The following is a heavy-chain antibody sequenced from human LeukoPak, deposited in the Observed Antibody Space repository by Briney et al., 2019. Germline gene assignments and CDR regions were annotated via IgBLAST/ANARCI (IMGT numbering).Heavy chain of an antibody. CDR1: GGSISSSSYY. D-gene: IGHD3-22*01. CDR3: ARSPAAYYYDSSSPGYFDY. CDR2: IYYSGST. Sequence: SETLSLTCTVSGGSISSSSYYWGWIRQPPGKGLEWIGSIYYSGSTYYNPSLKSRVTISVDTSKNQFSLKLSSVTAADTAVYYCARSPAAYYYDSSSPGYFDYWGQGTLVTVSS. V-gene: IGHV4-39*07. J-gene: IGHJ4*02.